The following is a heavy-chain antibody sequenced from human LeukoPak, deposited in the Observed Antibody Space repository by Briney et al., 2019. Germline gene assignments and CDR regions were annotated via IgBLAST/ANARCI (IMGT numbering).Heavy chain of an antibody. Sequence: GVSLRLSCAASGFTFSIYGMPWVPQAPGEAVEGVSYISRSRRPIYYADSVKRRLTISRDNAKHSLYMQINTQRAEDTAVYYCARSLVVRATFPYNWRQGTLDSVS. D-gene: IGHD1-26*01. CDR2: ISRSRRPI. V-gene: IGHV3-48*01. CDR1: GFTFSIYG. CDR3: ARSLVVRATFPYN. J-gene: IGHJ4*02.